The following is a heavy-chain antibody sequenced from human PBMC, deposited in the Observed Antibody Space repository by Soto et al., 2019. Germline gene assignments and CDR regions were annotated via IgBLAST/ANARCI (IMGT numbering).Heavy chain of an antibody. Sequence: ASVKVSCKASGYTFTSYGISWVRQAPGQGLKWMGWISAYNGNTNYAQKLQGRVTMTTDTSTSTAYMELRSLRSDDTAVYYCARGLYSSGWYDYYMDVWGKGTTVTVSS. CDR3: ARGLYSSGWYDYYMDV. V-gene: IGHV1-18*01. CDR1: GYTFTSYG. CDR2: ISAYNGNT. J-gene: IGHJ6*03. D-gene: IGHD6-19*01.